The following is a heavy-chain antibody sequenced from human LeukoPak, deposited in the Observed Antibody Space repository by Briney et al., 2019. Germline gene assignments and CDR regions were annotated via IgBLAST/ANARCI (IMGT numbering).Heavy chain of an antibody. D-gene: IGHD6-13*01. V-gene: IGHV3-66*01. CDR1: GFTVSSNY. CDR3: ARALTSSWCNYYFDY. CDR2: IYSGGST. J-gene: IGHJ4*02. Sequence: GGSLRLSCAASGFTVSSNYMSWVRQAPGKGLEWVSVIYSGGSTYYADSVKGRFTISRDNSKNTLYLQMNSLRAEDTAVYYCARALTSSWCNYYFDYWGQGTLVTVSS.